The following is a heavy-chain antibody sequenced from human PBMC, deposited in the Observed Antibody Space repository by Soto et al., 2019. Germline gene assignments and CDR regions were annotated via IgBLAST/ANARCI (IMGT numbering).Heavy chain of an antibody. CDR3: ARARGAAAPASYPPWFDP. CDR2: INPSGGST. CDR1: GYTFTSYY. J-gene: IGHJ5*02. D-gene: IGHD6-13*01. V-gene: IGHV1-46*03. Sequence: ASVKVSCKASGYTFTSYYIHWVRQAPGQGLEWMGIINPSGGSTSYAQKFQGRVTMTRDTSTSTVYMELSSLRSEDTAVYYCARARGAAAPASYPPWFDPWGQGTLVTVSS.